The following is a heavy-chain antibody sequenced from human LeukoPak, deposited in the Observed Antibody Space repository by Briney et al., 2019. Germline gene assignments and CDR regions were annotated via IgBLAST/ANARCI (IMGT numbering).Heavy chain of an antibody. D-gene: IGHD3-10*01. CDR1: GFSFSSYW. V-gene: IGHV3-7*01. Sequence: GGSLRLSCEGSGFSFSSYWMTWVRQSPGKGPEWVANIKQDESETYTVDSVKGRFTISRDNAKNSVYLHMNSLRAEDTALYYCARLSAYYYGSFFYYYMDVWGKGTTVAVSS. J-gene: IGHJ6*03. CDR3: ARLSAYYYGSFFYYYMDV. CDR2: IKQDESET.